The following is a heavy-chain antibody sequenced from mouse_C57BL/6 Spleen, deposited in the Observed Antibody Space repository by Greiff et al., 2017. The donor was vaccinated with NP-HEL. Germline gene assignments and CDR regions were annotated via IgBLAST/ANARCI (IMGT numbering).Heavy chain of an antibody. V-gene: IGHV5-17*01. J-gene: IGHJ3*01. CDR3: AIYGSSPFAY. CDR2: ISSGSSTI. Sequence: DVQLVESGGGLVKPGGSLKLSCAASGFTFSDYGMHWVRQAPEKGLEWVAYISSGSSTIYYADTVKGRFTISRDNAKNTLFLQMTSLRSEDTAMYYCAIYGSSPFAYWGQGTLVTVSA. D-gene: IGHD1-1*01. CDR1: GFTFSDYG.